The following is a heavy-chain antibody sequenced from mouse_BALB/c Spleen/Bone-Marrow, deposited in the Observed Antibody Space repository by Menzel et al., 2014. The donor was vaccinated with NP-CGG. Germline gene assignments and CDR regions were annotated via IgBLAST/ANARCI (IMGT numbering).Heavy chain of an antibody. D-gene: IGHD2-14*01. CDR1: GFNIKDTY. CDR3: ARYRLGTYFDY. Sequence: EVQLQQSGAELVKPGASVKLSCTASGFNIKDTYMHWVKQRPEQGLEWIGRGDPANGNTKYDPKFQGTATITADTSSNTAYLQLSSLTSEDTAVYYCARYRLGTYFDYWSQGTTLTVSS. V-gene: IGHV14-3*02. J-gene: IGHJ2*01. CDR2: GDPANGNT.